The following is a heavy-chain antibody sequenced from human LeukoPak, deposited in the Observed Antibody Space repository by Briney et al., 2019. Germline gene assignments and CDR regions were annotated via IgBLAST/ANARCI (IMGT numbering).Heavy chain of an antibody. J-gene: IGHJ6*02. CDR2: ISAYNGNT. V-gene: IGHV1-18*01. CDR3: ARAPLNYYHYYYGMDA. Sequence: ASVKVSCKASGYTFTSYGISWVRQAPGQGVEWMGWISAYNGNTNYAQKLQGRVTMTTDTSTSTAYMELRSLRSDDTAVYYCARAPLNYYHYYYGMDAWGQGTTVTVSS. D-gene: IGHD1-7*01. CDR1: GYTFTSYG.